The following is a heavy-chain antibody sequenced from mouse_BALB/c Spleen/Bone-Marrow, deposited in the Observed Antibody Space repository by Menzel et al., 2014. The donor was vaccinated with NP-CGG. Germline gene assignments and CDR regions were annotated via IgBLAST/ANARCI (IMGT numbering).Heavy chain of an antibody. CDR1: GYSFTGYY. Sequence: LVKTGASVKISCKASGYSFTGYYMHWVKQSHGKSLEWIGYISCYNGATSYNQKFKGKATFTVDTSSSTAYMPFNSLTSEDYAVYYCARRDWDGGYYFDYWGQGTTLTVSS. CDR2: ISCYNGAT. D-gene: IGHD4-1*01. V-gene: IGHV1S34*01. CDR3: ARRDWDGGYYFDY. J-gene: IGHJ2*01.